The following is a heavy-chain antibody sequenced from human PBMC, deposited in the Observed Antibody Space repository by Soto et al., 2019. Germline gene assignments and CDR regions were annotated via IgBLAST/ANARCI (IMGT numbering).Heavy chain of an antibody. Sequence: TLSLTCAVSGGSISSGGYSWSWIRQPPGKGLEWIGYIYHSGSTYYNPSLKSRVTISVDRSKNQFSLKLSSVTAADTAVYYCARTRLMVYARSPGPYFDYWGQGTLVTVSS. V-gene: IGHV4-30-2*01. D-gene: IGHD2-8*01. CDR2: IYHSGST. J-gene: IGHJ4*02. CDR3: ARTRLMVYARSPGPYFDY. CDR1: GGSISSGGYS.